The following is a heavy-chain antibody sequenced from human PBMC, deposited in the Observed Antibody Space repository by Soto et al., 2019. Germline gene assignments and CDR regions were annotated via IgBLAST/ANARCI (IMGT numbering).Heavy chain of an antibody. CDR2: ISSSGSTI. V-gene: IGHV3-48*03. CDR3: ARPYDSSGYVLDY. Sequence: PGGSLRLSCAASGFTFSSYEMNWVRQAPGKGLEWVSYISSSGSTIYYADSVKGRFTISRDNAKNSLYLQMNSLRAEDTAVYYCARPYDSSGYVLDYWGQGTLVTVSS. J-gene: IGHJ4*02. CDR1: GFTFSSYE. D-gene: IGHD3-22*01.